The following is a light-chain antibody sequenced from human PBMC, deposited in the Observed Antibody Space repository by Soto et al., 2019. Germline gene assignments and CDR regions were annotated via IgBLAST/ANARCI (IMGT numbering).Light chain of an antibody. CDR3: QLWDNKNDEVV. J-gene: IGLJ3*02. V-gene: IGLV3-21*04. Sequence: VLTQPPSVSLAPGKTARITCGGNNIATYSVHWYRQKPGQAPVLVISNDNDRPSGIPDRFSGSNSGHTATLTIRRVEAGDEADYYCQLWDNKNDEVVFGGGTQLTVL. CDR2: NDN. CDR1: NIATYS.